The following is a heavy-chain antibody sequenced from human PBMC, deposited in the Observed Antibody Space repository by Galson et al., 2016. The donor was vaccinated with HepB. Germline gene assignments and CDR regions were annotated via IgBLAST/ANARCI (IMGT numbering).Heavy chain of an antibody. CDR2: IWYDGSNK. CDR1: RFTFSSYG. D-gene: IGHD6-13*01. Sequence: SLRLSCAASRFTFSSYGMHWVRQAPGKGLDWVAVIWYDGSNKYYADSVKGRFTISRDNSKNTLYLQMNSLRAEDTAVYYCARERGIAAAATLDYWGQGTLVTVSS. J-gene: IGHJ4*02. CDR3: ARERGIAAAATLDY. V-gene: IGHV3-33*01.